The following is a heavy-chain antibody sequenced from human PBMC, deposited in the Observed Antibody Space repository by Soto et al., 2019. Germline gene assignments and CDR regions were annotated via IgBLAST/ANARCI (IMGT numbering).Heavy chain of an antibody. CDR2: INHSGST. D-gene: IGHD3-10*01. CDR3: ARGRGGFTMVQTNPPDY. J-gene: IGHJ4*02. V-gene: IGHV4-34*01. CDR1: GGSFSGYY. Sequence: QVQLQQWGAGLLKPSETLSLTCAVYGGSFSGYYWSWIRQPPGKGLEWIGEINHSGSTNYNPSLKSRVTISVDTSKNQFTLKLSSVTAADTAVYYCARGRGGFTMVQTNPPDYWGQGTLVTVSS.